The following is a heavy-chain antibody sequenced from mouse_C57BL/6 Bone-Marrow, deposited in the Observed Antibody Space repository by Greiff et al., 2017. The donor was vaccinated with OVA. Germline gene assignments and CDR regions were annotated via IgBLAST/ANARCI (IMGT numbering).Heavy chain of an antibody. CDR1: GFSLTSYA. D-gene: IGHD1-1*01. J-gene: IGHJ2*01. V-gene: IGHV2-9-1*01. CDR3: ARNWRITTVDHYFDY. Sequence: VMLVESGPGLVAPSQSLSITCTVSGFSLTSYAISWVRQPPGKGLEWLGVIWTGGGTNYNSALNSRLSISKDNSKSQVFLKMNSLQTDDTARYYCARNWRITTVDHYFDYWGQGTTLTVSS. CDR2: IWTGGGT.